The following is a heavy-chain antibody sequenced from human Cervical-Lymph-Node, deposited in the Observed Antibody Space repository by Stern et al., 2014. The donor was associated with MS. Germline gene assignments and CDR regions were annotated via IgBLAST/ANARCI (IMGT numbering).Heavy chain of an antibody. CDR1: GFTVSSSY. D-gene: IGHD5-24*01. J-gene: IGHJ4*02. CDR2: IFSGGST. V-gene: IGHV3-53*01. CDR3: ARGASDGYIFFDY. Sequence: EVQLVESGGGLIQPGGSLRLSCVTSGFTVSSSYMSWVRQAPGKGLEWVSIIFSGGSTYYADSVKGRFTISRDISKNSLFLQMNSLRAEDTAVYYCARGASDGYIFFDYWGQGTLVTVSS.